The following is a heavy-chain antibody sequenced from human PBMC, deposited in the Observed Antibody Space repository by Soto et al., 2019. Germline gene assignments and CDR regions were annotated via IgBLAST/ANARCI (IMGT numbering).Heavy chain of an antibody. CDR2: IYPGDSET. J-gene: IGHJ4*02. CDR1: GYNFTTFS. Sequence: GESLKISCKGSGYNFTTFSIGWVRQVPGKGLEWMGIIYPGDSETKYSPDFEGQVTISADRSTNTAYLQWRSLRASATAMYYCARLGFPGAIYFDSWGLGTLVTVSS. V-gene: IGHV5-51*01. CDR3: ARLGFPGAIYFDS.